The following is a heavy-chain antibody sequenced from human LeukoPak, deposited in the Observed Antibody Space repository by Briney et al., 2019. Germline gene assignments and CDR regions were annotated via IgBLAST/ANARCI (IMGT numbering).Heavy chain of an antibody. CDR3: AKATIFGVVVGY. Sequence: GGSLRLSCAASGFTFSSYAMSWVRQAPGKGLEWVSAISGSGGSTYYADSVKGRFTISRDNSKNTLYLQMNSLRAEDAAVYYCAKATIFGVVVGYWGQGTLVTVSS. CDR1: GFTFSSYA. J-gene: IGHJ4*02. D-gene: IGHD3-3*01. CDR2: ISGSGGST. V-gene: IGHV3-23*01.